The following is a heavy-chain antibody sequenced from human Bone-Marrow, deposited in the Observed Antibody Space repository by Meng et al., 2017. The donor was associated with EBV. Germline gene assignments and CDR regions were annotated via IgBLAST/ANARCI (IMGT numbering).Heavy chain of an antibody. V-gene: IGHV3-74*01. CDR2: INVDGSDT. J-gene: IGHJ4*02. Sequence: EGEVVESGGGLVQPGGSLRLSCAASGFTLSNYWMHWVRQVPGKGLVWVSRINVDGSDTIYADSVKGRFTISRDNGKNTLYLQMNSLRADDTAVYYCSRSNWYPDYWGQGTLVTVSS. CDR1: GFTLSNYW. D-gene: IGHD6-13*01. CDR3: SRSNWYPDY.